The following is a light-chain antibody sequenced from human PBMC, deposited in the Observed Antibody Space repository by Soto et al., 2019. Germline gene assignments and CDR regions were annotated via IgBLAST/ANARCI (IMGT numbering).Light chain of an antibody. J-gene: IGKJ1*01. CDR2: DAS. CDR1: QSVSSSH. CDR3: QQYGSSGT. V-gene: IGKV3-20*01. Sequence: EIVLTQSPGTLSLSPGERATLSCRASQSVSSSHLAWYQQKPGQAPRLLIYDASNRATGIPARFSGSGSGTDFTLTISSLEPEDFAVYYCQQYGSSGTFGQGTKVDIK.